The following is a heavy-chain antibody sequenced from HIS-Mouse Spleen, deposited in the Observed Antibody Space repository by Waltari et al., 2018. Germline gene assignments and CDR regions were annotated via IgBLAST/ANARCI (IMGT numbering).Heavy chain of an antibody. V-gene: IGHV3-30*18. J-gene: IGHJ4*02. CDR2: ISYDGSNK. D-gene: IGHD1-26*01. Sequence: QVQLVEPGGGVVQPGRSLRLSCAASGFTFSSYGLHWVRQAPGTGLKWVAFISYDGSNKYYADSVKGRFTISRDNSKNTLYLQMNSLRAEDTAVYYCAKDTSGSYSDYWGQGTLVTVSS. CDR1: GFTFSSYG. CDR3: AKDTSGSYSDY.